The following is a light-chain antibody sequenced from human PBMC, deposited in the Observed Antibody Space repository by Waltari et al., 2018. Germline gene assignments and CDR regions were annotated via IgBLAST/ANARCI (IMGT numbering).Light chain of an antibody. CDR2: VNSYGSH. CDR1: GEYSTYA. J-gene: IGLJ3*02. CDR3: RTWGTGIQV. Sequence: LVLTQSPSASASLGASVKLTCSLPGEYSTYAIAWHQQQPLKGPRYLLTVNSYGSHTKGDWVSHRVSGSSSDLDRYLIISRFQSDDESDYFCRTWGTGIQVFGSGTKLTVL. V-gene: IGLV4-69*01.